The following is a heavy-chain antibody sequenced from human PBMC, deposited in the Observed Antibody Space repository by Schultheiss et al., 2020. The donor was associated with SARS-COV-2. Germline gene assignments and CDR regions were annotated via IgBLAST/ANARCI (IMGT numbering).Heavy chain of an antibody. Sequence: GGSLRLSCAASGFTFCSYAMSWVRQAPGKGLEWVSAISGSGGSTYYADSVKGRFTISRDNSKNTLYLQMNSLRAEDTAVYYCARERGYSYGYSSWGQGTLVTVSS. D-gene: IGHD5-18*01. V-gene: IGHV3-23*01. CDR3: ARERGYSYGYSS. CDR1: GFTFCSYA. CDR2: ISGSGGST. J-gene: IGHJ5*02.